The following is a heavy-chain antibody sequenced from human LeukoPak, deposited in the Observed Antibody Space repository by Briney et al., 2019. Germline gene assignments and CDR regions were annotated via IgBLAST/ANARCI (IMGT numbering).Heavy chain of an antibody. D-gene: IGHD4-11*01. V-gene: IGHV4-59*01. CDR2: IYYTGAT. J-gene: IGHJ3*02. Sequence: SETLSLTCSVSGGSISSYYWSWIRQSPGKGLEWIGYIYYTGATYYNPSLESRVTVSIDASKRQLSLELRSVTAADSAVYFCARDRRESSKPNDAFDIWGQGTMVTVSS. CDR1: GGSISSYY. CDR3: ARDRRESSKPNDAFDI.